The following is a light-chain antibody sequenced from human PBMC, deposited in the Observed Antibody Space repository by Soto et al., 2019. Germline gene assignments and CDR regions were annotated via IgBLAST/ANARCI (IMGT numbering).Light chain of an antibody. CDR1: QSLRST. J-gene: IGKJ1*01. CDR3: QQNNNCPQT. Sequence: EIMMTQSPATLSVSLGERATLSCRASQSLRSTLAWYQQKPGQAPRLLIYDASTRATGVPARFSGSGSGTDFTLTISGLQSEDFAIYYCQQNNNCPQTFGEGTKVEIK. V-gene: IGKV3-15*01. CDR2: DAS.